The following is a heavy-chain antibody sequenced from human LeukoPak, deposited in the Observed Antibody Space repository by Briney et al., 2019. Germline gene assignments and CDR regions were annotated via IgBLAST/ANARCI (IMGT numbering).Heavy chain of an antibody. CDR1: GFTFSSYW. CDR3: ARDPDPAYYYDSSGYPGLDY. J-gene: IGHJ4*02. Sequence: PGGSLRLSCSASGFTFSSYWMSWVRQTPGKGLEWVANIKQDGSEKYYVDSVKGRFTISRDNAKKSLYLQMNSLRAEDTAVYYCARDPDPAYYYDSSGYPGLDYWGQGTLVTVSS. V-gene: IGHV3-7*01. CDR2: IKQDGSEK. D-gene: IGHD3-22*01.